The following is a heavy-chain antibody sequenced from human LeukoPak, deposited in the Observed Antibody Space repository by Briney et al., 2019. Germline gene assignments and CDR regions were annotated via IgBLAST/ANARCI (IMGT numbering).Heavy chain of an antibody. J-gene: IGHJ3*02. CDR2: INHSGST. CDR3: ARSRIAAAARDAFDI. CDR1: GGSISSSSYY. D-gene: IGHD6-13*01. V-gene: IGHV4-39*07. Sequence: SETLSLTCTVSGGSISSSSYYWGWIRQPPGKGLEWIGEINHSGSTNYNPSLKSRVTISVDTSKNQFSLKLSSVTAADTAVYYCARSRIAAAARDAFDIWGQGTMVTVSS.